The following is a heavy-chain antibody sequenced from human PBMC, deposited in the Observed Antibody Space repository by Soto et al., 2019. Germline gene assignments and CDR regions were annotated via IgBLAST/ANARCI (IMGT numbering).Heavy chain of an antibody. CDR2: ISSTTNYI. J-gene: IGHJ4*02. CDR1: GFKFSDYH. CDR3: ARESEDLSSNLDY. V-gene: IGHV3-11*06. Sequence: QVQLVQSGGGLVKPGGSLRLSCAASGFKFSDYHMSWIRQAQGKGLEWISYISSTTNYIYYGESLKGRLTISRDNAKNSMYLQMNTLRAEDTAVYYCARESEDLSSNLDYWGQGTLVTVSS.